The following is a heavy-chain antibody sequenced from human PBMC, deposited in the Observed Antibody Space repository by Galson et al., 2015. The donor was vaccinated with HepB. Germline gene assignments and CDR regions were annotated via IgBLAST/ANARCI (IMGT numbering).Heavy chain of an antibody. CDR1: GFTFSCYA. Sequence: SLRLSCAASGFTFSCYAMSWVRQAPGKGLEWVSANSGSGGSTYYADSVKGRFTISRDNSKNTLYLQMDSLRAEDTAVYYCAKDGYYCGGDCYWGQGTLVTVSS. CDR3: AKDGYYCGGDCY. J-gene: IGHJ4*02. D-gene: IGHD2-21*01. CDR2: NSGSGGST. V-gene: IGHV3-23*01.